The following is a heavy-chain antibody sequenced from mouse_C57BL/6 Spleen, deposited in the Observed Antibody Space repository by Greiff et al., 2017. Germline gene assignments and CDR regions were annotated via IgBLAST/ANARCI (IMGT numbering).Heavy chain of an antibody. CDR3: ASSYGSSYYVDY. V-gene: IGHV5-4*03. D-gene: IGHD1-1*01. CDR1: GFTFSSYA. Sequence: EVMLVESGGGLVKPGGSLKLSCAASGFTFSSYAMSWVRQTPEKRLEWVATISDGGSYTYYPDNVKGRFTISRDNAKNNLYLHISHLKSEDTAMYYCASSYGSSYYVDYWGQGTTLTVSS. CDR2: ISDGGSYT. J-gene: IGHJ2*01.